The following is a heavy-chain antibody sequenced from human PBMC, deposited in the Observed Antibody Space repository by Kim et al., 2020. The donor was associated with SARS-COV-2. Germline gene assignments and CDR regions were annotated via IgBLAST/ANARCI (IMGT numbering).Heavy chain of an antibody. Sequence: GGSLRLSCAASGFTFSSYAMSWVRQAPGKGPEWVSAISGSGGSTYYADSVKGRFTISRDNSKNTLYLQMNSLRAEDTAVYYCAKDRYSSSSSYYYYGMDVCGQGTTVTVSS. J-gene: IGHJ6*02. CDR3: AKDRYSSSSSYYYYGMDV. CDR1: GFTFSSYA. D-gene: IGHD6-6*01. V-gene: IGHV3-23*01. CDR2: ISGSGGST.